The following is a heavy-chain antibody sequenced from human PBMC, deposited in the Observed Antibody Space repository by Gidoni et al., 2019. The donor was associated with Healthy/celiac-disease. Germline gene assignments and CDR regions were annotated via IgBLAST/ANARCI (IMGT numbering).Heavy chain of an antibody. CDR2: INHSGST. V-gene: IGHV4-34*01. CDR1: GGSFSGYY. Sequence: QVQLQQWGAGLLKPSETLSLTCAVSGGSFSGYYWSWIRQPPGKGLEWIGEINHSGSTNYNPSLKSRVTISVDTSKNQFSLKLSSVTAADTAVYYCARERRITMVRGVIITTGKFDYWGQGTLVTVSS. D-gene: IGHD3-10*01. CDR3: ARERRITMVRGVIITTGKFDY. J-gene: IGHJ4*02.